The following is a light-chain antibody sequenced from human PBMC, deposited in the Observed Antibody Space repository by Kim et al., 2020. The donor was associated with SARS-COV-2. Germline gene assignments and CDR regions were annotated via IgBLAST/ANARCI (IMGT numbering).Light chain of an antibody. V-gene: IGLV3-1*01. CDR1: KLGDKY. J-gene: IGLJ2*01. CDR3: QAWDSSTDHVV. CDR2: QDN. Sequence: SYELTQAPSVSVSPGQTATITCSGDKLGDKYACWYQQKPGHSPVLVIYQDNKRPSGIPERFSGSNSGNTATLTISGTQAMDEADYYCQAWDSSTDHVVFGGGTQLTVL.